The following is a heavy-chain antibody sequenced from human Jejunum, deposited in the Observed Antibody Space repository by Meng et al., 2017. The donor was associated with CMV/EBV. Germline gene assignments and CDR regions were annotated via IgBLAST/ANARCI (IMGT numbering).Heavy chain of an antibody. J-gene: IGHJ6*02. CDR3: AKTPTSIVGSFYYFGMDV. CDR1: FNNHP. CDR2: INTNTGNP. Sequence: FNNHPINWVRQAPGQGLEWMGWINTNTGNPTYAQDFTGRFVFSLDSAVSTAFLQISSLRTEDTAVYYCAKTPTSIVGSFYYFGMDVWGQGTMVTVSS. V-gene: IGHV7-4-1*02. D-gene: IGHD2/OR15-2a*01.